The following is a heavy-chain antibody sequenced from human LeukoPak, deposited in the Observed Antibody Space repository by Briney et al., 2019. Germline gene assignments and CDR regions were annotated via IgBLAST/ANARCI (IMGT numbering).Heavy chain of an antibody. V-gene: IGHV3-21*01. CDR3: ARDAGGYGMDV. D-gene: IGHD3-16*01. J-gene: IGHJ6*02. CDR1: GFTFSSYS. Sequence: GGSLRLSCAASGFTFSSYSMNWVRRAPGKGLEWVSSISSSSSYIYYADSVKGRFTISRDNAKNSLYLQMNSLRAEDTAVYYCARDAGGYGMDVWGQGTTVTVSS. CDR2: ISSSSSYI.